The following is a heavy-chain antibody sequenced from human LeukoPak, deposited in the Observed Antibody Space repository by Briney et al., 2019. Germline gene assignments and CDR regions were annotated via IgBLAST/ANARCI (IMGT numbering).Heavy chain of an antibody. J-gene: IGHJ4*01. CDR2: IIPILGIA. Sequence: KVSCKASGGTFSSYAISWVRQAPGQGLEWMGRIIPILGIANYAQKFQGRVTITADKSTSTAYMELSSLRSEDTAVYYCARGSMVRGVIIFDYWGQEPWSPSPQ. D-gene: IGHD3-10*01. CDR3: ARGSMVRGVIIFDY. V-gene: IGHV1-69*04. CDR1: GGTFSSYA.